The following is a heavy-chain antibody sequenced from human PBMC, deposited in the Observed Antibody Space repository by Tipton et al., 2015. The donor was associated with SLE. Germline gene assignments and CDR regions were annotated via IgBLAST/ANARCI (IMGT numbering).Heavy chain of an antibody. CDR3: ARGAGRQGSLFDY. CDR2: IYSGGGT. V-gene: IGHV3-66*02. J-gene: IGHJ4*02. CDR1: GFTVSSNY. Sequence: SLRLSCAASGFTVSSNYMSWVRQAPGKGLEWVSVIYSGGGTSYAESVKGRFTISRDNSKNTVYLQMDSVRAEDTAVYYCARGAGRQGSLFDYWGQGTPVTVSS.